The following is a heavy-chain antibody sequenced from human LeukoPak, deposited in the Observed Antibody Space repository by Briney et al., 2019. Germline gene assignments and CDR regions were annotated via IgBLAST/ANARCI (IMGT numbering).Heavy chain of an antibody. CDR2: IYYSRTN. CDR1: SGFISSYY. Sequence: SETLSLTCTVSSGFISSYYRSWVRQPPRKGLEWIGYIYYSRTNEYNPSLKSRVTISADTSKNQFSLKLNSVTAADTAVYYCVRRQWELQYFDLWGRGTLVAVSS. D-gene: IGHD1-26*01. CDR3: VRRQWELQYFDL. V-gene: IGHV4-59*01. J-gene: IGHJ2*01.